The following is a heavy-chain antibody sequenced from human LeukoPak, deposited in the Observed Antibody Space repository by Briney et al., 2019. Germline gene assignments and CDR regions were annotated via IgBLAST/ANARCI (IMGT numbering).Heavy chain of an antibody. D-gene: IGHD2-15*01. CDR1: GGSFSGYY. CDR2: INHSGST. J-gene: IGHJ5*02. CDR3: ARGVVAAINWFDP. Sequence: SETLSLTCAVYGGSFSGYYWSWIRQPPGKGLERIGEINHSGSTNYNPSLKSRVTISVDTSKNQFSLKLSSVTAAGTAVYYCARGVVAAINWFDPWGQGTLVTVSS. V-gene: IGHV4-34*01.